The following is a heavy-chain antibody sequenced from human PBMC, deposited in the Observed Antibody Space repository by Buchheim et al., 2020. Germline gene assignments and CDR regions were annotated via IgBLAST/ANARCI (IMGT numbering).Heavy chain of an antibody. J-gene: IGHJ6*02. CDR1: GFPFNNYP. CDR2: ISYDGSIK. Sequence: QVHLVESGGGVVQPGRSLRLSCAASGFPFNNYPMHWVRQTPGEGLEWLALISYDGSIKSYADSVRGRFTISRDSSQNTLYLQMDSLRVDDTAIYYCARVAGDVWGQGTT. V-gene: IGHV3-30-3*01. CDR3: ARVAGDV.